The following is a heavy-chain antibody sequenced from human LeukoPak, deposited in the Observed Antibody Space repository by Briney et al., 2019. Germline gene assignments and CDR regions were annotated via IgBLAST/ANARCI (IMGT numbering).Heavy chain of an antibody. CDR3: ARNSNIGLAY. D-gene: IGHD2-8*01. V-gene: IGHV4-34*01. Sequence: SETLSLTCAVHGGSFSGYYWSWIRQPPGKGLEWIGEINHSGSTNYNPSLKSRVTISVDTSKNQFSLKLSSVTAADTAVYYCARNSNIGLAYWGQGTLVTVSS. CDR1: GGSFSGYY. J-gene: IGHJ4*02. CDR2: INHSGST.